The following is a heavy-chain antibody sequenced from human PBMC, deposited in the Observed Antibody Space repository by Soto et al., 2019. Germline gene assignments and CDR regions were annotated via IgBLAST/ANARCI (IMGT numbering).Heavy chain of an antibody. V-gene: IGHV3-9*01. CDR2: ISWNSGSI. CDR3: AKDGATEGWPFDY. Sequence: EVQLVESGGGLVQPGRSLRLSCAASGFTFDDYAMHWVRQAPGKGLEWVSGISWNSGSIGYADSVKGRFTISRDNAKNSLYLQMNSLRPEDTALYYCAKDGATEGWPFDYWGQGTLVTVSS. CDR1: GFTFDDYA. D-gene: IGHD1-26*01. J-gene: IGHJ4*02.